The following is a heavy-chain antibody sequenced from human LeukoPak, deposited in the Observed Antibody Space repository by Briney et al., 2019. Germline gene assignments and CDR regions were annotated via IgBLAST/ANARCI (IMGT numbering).Heavy chain of an antibody. CDR3: WYAPDY. J-gene: IGHJ4*02. V-gene: IGHV3-15*01. CDR1: GFTFSTAW. Sequence: GGSLRLSCAASGFTFSTAWMSWVRQAPGKGLEWVGRIKSKTDGGTTEYAAPVKGRFTISRDDSKNTLYLQMDSLIIDDAAVYYCWYAPDYWGQGTLVTVSS. CDR2: IKSKTDGGTT. D-gene: IGHD6-13*01.